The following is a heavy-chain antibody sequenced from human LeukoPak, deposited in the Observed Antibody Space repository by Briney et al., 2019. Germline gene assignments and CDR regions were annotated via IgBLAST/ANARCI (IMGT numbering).Heavy chain of an antibody. Sequence: SQTLSLTCAISGDSVSSNSAAWNWIRQSPSRGLEWRGRTYYRSNWYHDYAVSVKSPISLNADTSKNQFSLQLNFVTPEDKAVYYCARKGTVTTPFDYWGQGILVTVSS. CDR2: TYYRSNWYH. CDR1: GDSVSSNSAA. D-gene: IGHD4-11*01. V-gene: IGHV6-1*01. CDR3: ARKGTVTTPFDY. J-gene: IGHJ4*02.